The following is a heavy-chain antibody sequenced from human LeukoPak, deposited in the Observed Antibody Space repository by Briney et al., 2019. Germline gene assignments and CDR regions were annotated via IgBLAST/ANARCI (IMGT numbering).Heavy chain of an antibody. Sequence: SETLSLTCTVSGGSISSYYWSWTRQPPGKGLEWIGYIYYSGSTNYNPSLKRRVTISVDTSTNQFSLTLSSVSPADTPLSYSARVYDSSGSDAFDIWGQGTMVTVSS. CDR2: IYYSGST. CDR1: GGSISSYY. CDR3: ARVYDSSGSDAFDI. D-gene: IGHD3-22*01. V-gene: IGHV4-59*01. J-gene: IGHJ3*02.